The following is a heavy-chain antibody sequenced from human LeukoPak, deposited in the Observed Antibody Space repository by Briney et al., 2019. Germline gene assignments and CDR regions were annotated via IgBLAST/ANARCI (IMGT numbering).Heavy chain of an antibody. D-gene: IGHD4-17*01. CDR1: GFTFSSYG. Sequence: PGRSLRLSCAASGFTFSSYGMHWVRQAPGKGLEWVAVIWYDGSNKYYADSVKGRFTISRDNSKNTLYLQMNSLRAEDTAVYFCARATTTRTRFDYWGQGTLVTVSS. CDR2: IWYDGSNK. CDR3: ARATTTRTRFDY. J-gene: IGHJ4*02. V-gene: IGHV3-33*01.